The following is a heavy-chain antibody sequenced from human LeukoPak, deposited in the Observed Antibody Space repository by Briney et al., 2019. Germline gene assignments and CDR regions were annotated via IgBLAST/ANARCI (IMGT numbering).Heavy chain of an antibody. CDR2: INPNSGGT. J-gene: IGHJ6*02. CDR1: GYTFTGYY. D-gene: IGHD4-23*01. CDR3: ARDKHMVTSSRDYYYYYGMDV. Sequence: GASVKVSCKASGYTFTGYYMHWVRQAPGQGLEWMGWINPNSGGTNYAQKLQGRVTMTTDTSTSTAYMELRSLRSDDTAVYYCARDKHMVTSSRDYYYYYGMDVWGQGTTVTVSS. V-gene: IGHV1-2*02.